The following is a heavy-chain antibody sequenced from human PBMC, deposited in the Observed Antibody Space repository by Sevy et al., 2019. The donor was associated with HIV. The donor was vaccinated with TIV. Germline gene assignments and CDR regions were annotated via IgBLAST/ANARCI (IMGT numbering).Heavy chain of an antibody. CDR1: GGSFSGYY. Sequence: SETLSLTCAVYGGSFSGYYWSWIRQPPGKGLEWIGEINHSGSTNYNPSLKSRVTISVDTSKNQFSLKLGSVTAADTAVYYCARERYYGSGSYSYYFDYWGQGTLVTVSS. J-gene: IGHJ4*02. V-gene: IGHV4-34*01. CDR3: ARERYYGSGSYSYYFDY. CDR2: INHSGST. D-gene: IGHD3-10*01.